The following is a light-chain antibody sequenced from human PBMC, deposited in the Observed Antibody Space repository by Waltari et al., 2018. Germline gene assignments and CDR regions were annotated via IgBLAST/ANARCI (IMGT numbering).Light chain of an antibody. J-gene: IGKJ4*01. CDR3: QQRGSWPLT. CDR2: DAS. V-gene: IGKV3-11*01. Sequence: DIVLTQSPPTLSLSPGERVTLSCRASQSISDFLAWDQQRPGRSPRLLRYDASTRATGIPTRFSGSGSGTDFTLTISSLEPEDVAVYFCQQRGSWPLTFGGGTRVDI. CDR1: QSISDF.